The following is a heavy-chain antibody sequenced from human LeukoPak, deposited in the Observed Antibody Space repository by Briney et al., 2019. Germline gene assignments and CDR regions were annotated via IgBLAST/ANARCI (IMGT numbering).Heavy chain of an antibody. CDR1: GASISSGRYY. CDR3: AAGGDDAKAGY. J-gene: IGHJ4*02. Sequence: PSETLSLTCTVSGASISSGRYYWDWVRQPPGKGLEWIGTIHYSGTPTFYNPSLESRVTILADTSKNQFSLKLSSVTAADTALYYCAAGGDDAKAGYWGQGTLVALSS. V-gene: IGHV4-39*01. CDR2: IHYSGTPT. D-gene: IGHD3-16*01.